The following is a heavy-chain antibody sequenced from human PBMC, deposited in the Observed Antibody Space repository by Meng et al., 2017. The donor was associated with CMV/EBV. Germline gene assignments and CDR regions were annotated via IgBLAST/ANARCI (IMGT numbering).Heavy chain of an antibody. J-gene: IGHJ4*02. Sequence: LRLSCAASGFTFSSYGMHWVRQATGKGLEWVAVISYDGSNKYYADSVKGRFTISRDNSKNTLYLQMNSLRAEDTAVYYCAKNPGSYWGQGTLVTVSS. CDR3: AKNPGSY. CDR1: GFTFSSYG. V-gene: IGHV3-30*18. CDR2: ISYDGSNK. D-gene: IGHD1-26*01.